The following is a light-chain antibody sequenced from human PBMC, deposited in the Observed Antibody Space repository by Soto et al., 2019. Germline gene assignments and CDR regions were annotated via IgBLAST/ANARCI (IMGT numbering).Light chain of an antibody. CDR1: QSISNW. CDR3: QQYNSYGT. Sequence: DLQMTQSPSTLSASVGDRVTITCRASQSISNWLAWYQQKPGKAPKLLIYDASSLESGVPSRFSGSGSGTEFTLTISSLQPDDFATYYCQQYNSYGTFGQGTKVDIK. V-gene: IGKV1-5*01. J-gene: IGKJ1*01. CDR2: DAS.